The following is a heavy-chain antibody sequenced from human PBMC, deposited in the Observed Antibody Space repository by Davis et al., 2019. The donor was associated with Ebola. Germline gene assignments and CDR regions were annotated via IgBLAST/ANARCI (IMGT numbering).Heavy chain of an antibody. V-gene: IGHV3-11*06. J-gene: IGHJ6*02. Sequence: PGGSLRLSCAASGFTFSDYSMSWIRQAPGKGLEWVSYIGSSSSDTNYADSVKGRFTISRDNAKNSLYLQMDSLRVEDTAVFYCTRGHHAMDVWGQGTTVIVSS. CDR3: TRGHHAMDV. CDR1: GFTFSDYS. CDR2: IGSSSSDT.